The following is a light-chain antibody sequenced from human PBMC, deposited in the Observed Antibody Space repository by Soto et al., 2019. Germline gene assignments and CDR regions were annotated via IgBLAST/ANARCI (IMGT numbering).Light chain of an antibody. CDR3: SSFTSSTLYVL. CDR1: SSDVGGYKY. V-gene: IGLV2-14*01. Sequence: QSVLTQPASVSGSPGQSITISCTGTSSDVGGYKYVSWYQRHPGTAPKLMIFEVSNRPSGVSNRFSGSKSGNTASLTISGLQAEDEADYYCSSFTSSTLYVLFGGGTKVTVL. CDR2: EVS. J-gene: IGLJ2*01.